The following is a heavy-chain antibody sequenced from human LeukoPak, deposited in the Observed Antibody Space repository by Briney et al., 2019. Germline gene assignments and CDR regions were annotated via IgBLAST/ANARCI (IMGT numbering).Heavy chain of an antibody. J-gene: IGHJ4*02. CDR1: GGSISSHY. D-gene: IGHD3-16*02. CDR2: INHSGST. V-gene: IGHV4-34*01. Sequence: SETLSLTCTVSGGSISSHYWSWIRQPPGKGLEWIGEINHSGSTNYNPSLKSRVTISVDTSKNQFSLKLSSVTAADTAVYYCARGPYDYVWGSYRPGIDYWGQGTLVTVSS. CDR3: ARGPYDYVWGSYRPGIDY.